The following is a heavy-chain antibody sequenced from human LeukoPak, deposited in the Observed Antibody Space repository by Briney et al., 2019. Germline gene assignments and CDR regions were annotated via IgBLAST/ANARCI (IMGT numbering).Heavy chain of an antibody. Sequence: ASVKVSCKASGYAFTSYGISWVRQAPGQGLEWMGWISAYNGNTNYAQKLQGRVTMTTDTSTSTAYMELRSLRSDDTAVYYCARDQGLRWPGSAFDIWGQGTMVTVSS. V-gene: IGHV1-18*01. CDR2: ISAYNGNT. CDR3: ARDQGLRWPGSAFDI. CDR1: GYAFTSYG. J-gene: IGHJ3*02. D-gene: IGHD4-23*01.